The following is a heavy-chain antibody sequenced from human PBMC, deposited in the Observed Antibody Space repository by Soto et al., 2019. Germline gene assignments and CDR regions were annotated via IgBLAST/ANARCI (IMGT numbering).Heavy chain of an antibody. J-gene: IGHJ4*02. CDR2: ISGSGGST. CDR1: GFTFSSYA. CDR3: ARSLPYDFWSGYSFDY. V-gene: IGHV3-23*01. D-gene: IGHD3-3*01. Sequence: GGSLRLSCAASGFTFSSYAMSWVRQAPGKGLEWVSAISGSGGSTYYADSVKGRFTISRDNSKNTLYLQMNSLRAEDTAVYYCARSLPYDFWSGYSFDYWGQGTLVTVSS.